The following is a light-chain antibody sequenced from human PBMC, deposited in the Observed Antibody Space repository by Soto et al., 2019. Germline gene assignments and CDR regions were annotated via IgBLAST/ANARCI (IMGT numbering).Light chain of an antibody. CDR2: KAS. CDR3: QQYKSFSLFT. J-gene: IGKJ3*01. CDR1: QSISDW. V-gene: IGKV1-5*03. Sequence: DIQMTQSPSTLSASVGDRVTITCRASQSISDWLAWYQQKPGKAPQLLIYKASNLESGVPSRFSGSGSGTEFTLTINCLQPDDFATYYCQQYKSFSLFTFGPGTKVEIK.